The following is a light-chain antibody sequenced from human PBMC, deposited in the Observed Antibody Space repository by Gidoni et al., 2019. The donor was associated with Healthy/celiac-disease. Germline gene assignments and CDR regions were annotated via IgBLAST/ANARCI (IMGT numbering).Light chain of an antibody. V-gene: IGKV1-5*01. Sequence: DIQMTQSPSTLSASVGDRVTITCRASQSISSWLAWDQQKPGKAPKLLIYDSSSLERGVTSRFSGSGSGTEFTLTISSLQPDDCATYYGQQYNSYYTFGQGTKLEIK. CDR1: QSISSW. CDR2: DSS. J-gene: IGKJ2*01. CDR3: QQYNSYYT.